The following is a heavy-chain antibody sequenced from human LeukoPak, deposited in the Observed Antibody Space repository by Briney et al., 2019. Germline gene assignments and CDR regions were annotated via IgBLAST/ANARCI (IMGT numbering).Heavy chain of an antibody. D-gene: IGHD5-18*01. CDR2: INSDGSST. Sequence: GXSLRLSCAASGFTFSGYWMHWVRQAPGKGLVWVSRINSDGSSTTYADSVKGRFTLSRDNAKNTLYLQMNSLRAEDTAVYYCARDRAYSYGEFDYWGQGTLVSVSS. CDR3: ARDRAYSYGEFDY. CDR1: GFTFSGYW. V-gene: IGHV3-74*01. J-gene: IGHJ4*02.